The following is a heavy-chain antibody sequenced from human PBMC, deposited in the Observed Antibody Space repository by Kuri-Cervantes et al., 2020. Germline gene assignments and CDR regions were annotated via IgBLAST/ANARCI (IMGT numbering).Heavy chain of an antibody. V-gene: IGHV3-23*01. CDR1: GYSFTSYW. J-gene: IGHJ4*02. D-gene: IGHD6-13*01. CDR2: ISGSGGST. Sequence: GGSLRLSCKGSGYSFTSYWIGWVRQMPGKGLEWVSAISGSGGSTYYADSVKGRFTISRDNSKNTLYLQMNSLRAEDTAVYYCAKYLNSSSWYYFDYWGQGTLVTVSS. CDR3: AKYLNSSSWYYFDY.